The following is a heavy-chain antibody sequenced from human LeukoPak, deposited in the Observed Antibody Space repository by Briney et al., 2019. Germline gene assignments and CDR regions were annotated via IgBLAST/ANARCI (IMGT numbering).Heavy chain of an antibody. V-gene: IGHV4-59*08. D-gene: IGHD1-26*01. Sequence: SETLSLTCSVSGGSISSYYWNWIRQPPGKGLEWIGYIYYSGSTNYNPSLKSRVTISVDTSKNQFSLKLSSVTAADTAVYYCARSGKGFDYWGQGTLVTVSS. CDR1: GGSISSYY. CDR3: ARSGKGFDY. CDR2: IYYSGST. J-gene: IGHJ4*02.